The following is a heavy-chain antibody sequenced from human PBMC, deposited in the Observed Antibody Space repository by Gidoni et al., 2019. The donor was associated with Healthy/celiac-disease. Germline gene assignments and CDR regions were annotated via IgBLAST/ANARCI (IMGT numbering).Heavy chain of an antibody. V-gene: IGHV3-48*02. CDR3: AREGPYSSSSWGADY. CDR2: ISSSSSTI. J-gene: IGHJ4*02. D-gene: IGHD6-6*01. Sequence: EVPLVESGGGLVQPGGSLGLSCAASGFTFSSYSMNWVRQAPGKGLEWVSYISSSSSTIYYADSVKGRFTISRDNAKNSLYLQMNSLRDEDTAVYYCAREGPYSSSSWGADYWGQGTLVTVSS. CDR1: GFTFSSYS.